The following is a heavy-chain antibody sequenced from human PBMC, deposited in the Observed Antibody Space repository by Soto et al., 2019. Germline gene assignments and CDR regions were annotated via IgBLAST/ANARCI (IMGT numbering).Heavy chain of an antibody. CDR3: ARSSIVGATRNGGYYYYGMDV. Sequence: QVQLVQSGAEVKKPGSSVKVSCKASGGTFSSYAISWVRQAPGQGLEWMGGIIPIFGTANYAQKFQGRVTINADESTSTAYMELSSLRSEDTAVYYCARSSIVGATRNGGYYYYGMDVWGQGTTVTVSS. CDR1: GGTFSSYA. CDR2: IIPIFGTA. V-gene: IGHV1-69*01. D-gene: IGHD1-26*01. J-gene: IGHJ6*02.